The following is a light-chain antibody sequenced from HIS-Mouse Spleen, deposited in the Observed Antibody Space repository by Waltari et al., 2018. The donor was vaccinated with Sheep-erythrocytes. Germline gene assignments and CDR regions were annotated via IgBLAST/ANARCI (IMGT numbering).Light chain of an antibody. J-gene: IGLJ3*02. CDR2: YDD. CDR3: SSYAGSNNWV. V-gene: IGLV1-36*01. Sequence: QSVLTQPPSVSEAPRQRVTISCSGSSSNIGNNAVNWYQQLPGKAPKLHIYYDDLLPSGVSDRFSGSKSGTSASLAISGLQSEDEADYYCSSYAGSNNWVFGGGTKLTVL. CDR1: SSNIGNNA.